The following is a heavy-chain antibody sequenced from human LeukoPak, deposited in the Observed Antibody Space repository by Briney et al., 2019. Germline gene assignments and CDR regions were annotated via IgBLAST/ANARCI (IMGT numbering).Heavy chain of an antibody. CDR3: ARTLTGMAVAGPKGFDY. Sequence: PGGSLRISCVASGFTFSSYSMNWVRQAPGKGLEWVSYISTSSGTIYYADSVKGRFTISRDNAKNSLYLQMNSLRDEDTAVYYCARTLTGMAVAGPKGFDYWGQGSLVTVSS. V-gene: IGHV3-48*02. J-gene: IGHJ4*02. CDR1: GFTFSSYS. CDR2: ISTSSGTI. D-gene: IGHD6-19*01.